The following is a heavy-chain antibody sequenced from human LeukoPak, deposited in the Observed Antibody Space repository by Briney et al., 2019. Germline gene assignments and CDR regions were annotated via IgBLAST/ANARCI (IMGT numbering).Heavy chain of an antibody. Sequence: SQTLSLTCTVSGGSISSSSYYWGWIRQPPGKGLEWIGSIYYSGSTYYNPSLKSRVTISVDTSKNQFSLKLSSVTAADTAVYYCARVKGYYGSVDYWGQGTLVSVSS. CDR3: ARVKGYYGSVDY. CDR2: IYYSGST. J-gene: IGHJ4*02. V-gene: IGHV4-39*01. D-gene: IGHD3-10*01. CDR1: GGSISSSSYY.